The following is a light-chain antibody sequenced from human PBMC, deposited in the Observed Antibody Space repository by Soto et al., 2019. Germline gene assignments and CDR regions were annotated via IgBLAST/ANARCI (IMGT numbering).Light chain of an antibody. V-gene: IGKV1-39*01. CDR3: QQSSSIPLT. Sequence: DIQMTQSPSSLSASVGDRVTITCRASQNINSYLNWYQQKSGTAPNLLIYAASSLQSGVPSRFSGRGSGTDFTLTISSLQPEGFATYYCQQSSSIPLTFGGGTKVEIK. J-gene: IGKJ4*01. CDR2: AAS. CDR1: QNINSY.